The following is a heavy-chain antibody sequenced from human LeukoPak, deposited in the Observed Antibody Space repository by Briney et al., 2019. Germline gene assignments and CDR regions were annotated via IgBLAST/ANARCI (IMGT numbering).Heavy chain of an antibody. V-gene: IGHV1-69*13. J-gene: IGHJ4*02. CDR1: GGTFSSYA. Sequence: ASVKVSCKASGGTFSSYAISWVRQAPGQGLEWMGGIIPIFGTANYAQKFQGRVTITADESTSTAYMELSSLRSEDTAVYYCARAANSIDRYYYFDYWGQGTLVTVSS. CDR3: ARAANSIDRYYYFDY. D-gene: IGHD1-26*01. CDR2: IIPIFGTA.